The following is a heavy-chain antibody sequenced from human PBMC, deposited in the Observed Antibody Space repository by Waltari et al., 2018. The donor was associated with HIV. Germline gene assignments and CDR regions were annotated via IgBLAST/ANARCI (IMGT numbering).Heavy chain of an antibody. V-gene: IGHV5-51*03. CDR1: GYSFTSYG. CDR2: VYPADSVT. Sequence: EVQLVQSGAEVKKPGDSLKISCQASGYSFTSYGVGWLRQTAENGLEWRGIVYPADSVTTYNPSFRGQVTISVDTSVNTAYLQWGRLKASDSAIYFCARRLVGADAFEIWGQGTVVIVSS. J-gene: IGHJ3*02. CDR3: ARRLVGADAFEI. D-gene: IGHD1-26*01.